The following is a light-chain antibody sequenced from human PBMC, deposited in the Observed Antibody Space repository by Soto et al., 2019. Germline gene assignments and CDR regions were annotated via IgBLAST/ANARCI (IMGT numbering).Light chain of an antibody. CDR3: AAWDDSLSAT. CDR2: RNN. V-gene: IGLV1-47*01. Sequence: QSALTQPPSASGTPGQRVTISCSGSSSNIGSNYVYWYQQLPGTAPKLLIYRNNQRPSGVPDRFSGSKSGTSASLAISGLRSEDEADYYCAAWDDSLSATFGGGTKLTVL. CDR1: SSNIGSNY. J-gene: IGLJ3*02.